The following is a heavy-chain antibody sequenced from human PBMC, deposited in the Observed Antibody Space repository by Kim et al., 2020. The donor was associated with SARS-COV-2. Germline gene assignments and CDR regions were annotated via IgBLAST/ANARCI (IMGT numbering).Heavy chain of an antibody. V-gene: IGHV3-33*05. CDR3: ARDLFVPDMVVVPAANY. CDR2: ISYDGSNK. Sequence: GGSLRLSCAASGFTFSYYGMHWVRQAPGKGLEWVAVISYDGSNKYYADSVKGRFTISRDNSKNTLYLQMNSLRAEDTAVYYCARDLFVPDMVVVPAANY. J-gene: IGHJ4*01. CDR1: GFTFSYYG. D-gene: IGHD2-2*01.